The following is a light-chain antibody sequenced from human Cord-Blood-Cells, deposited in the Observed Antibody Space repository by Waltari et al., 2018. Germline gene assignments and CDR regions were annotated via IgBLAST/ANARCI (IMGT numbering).Light chain of an antibody. CDR2: WAS. CDR1: QSVLYSSNNKNY. V-gene: IGKV4-1*01. J-gene: IGKJ1*01. CDR3: QQYYSTPWT. Sequence: DIVMTQSPDSLAVSLGERATINCKSSQSVLYSSNNKNYLAWYQQKPVQPPKLRIYWASTRESGVPDRVSGSGSGTDFTLTISSLQAEDVAVYYCQQYYSTPWTFGQGTKVEIK.